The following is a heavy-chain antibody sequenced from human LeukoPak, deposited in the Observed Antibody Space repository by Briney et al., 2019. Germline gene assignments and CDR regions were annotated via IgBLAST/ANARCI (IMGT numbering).Heavy chain of an antibody. Sequence: ASVKVSCKTSGYTFTVHYMNWVRQAPGQGLEWMGRINPTTGVATYAQKFQGRITVTRDTSINTAYMELSSLRSDDTAVYYCARLDRNYYYLDVWGQGTTVTVSS. J-gene: IGHJ6*03. D-gene: IGHD1-1*01. V-gene: IGHV1-2*06. CDR2: INPTTGVA. CDR1: GYTFTVHY. CDR3: ARLDRNYYYLDV.